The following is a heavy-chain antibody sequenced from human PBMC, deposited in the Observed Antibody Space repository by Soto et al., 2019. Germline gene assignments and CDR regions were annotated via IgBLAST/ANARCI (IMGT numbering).Heavy chain of an antibody. CDR1: GFTFSAFE. Sequence: GGSLRLSCAASGFTFSAFEMNWARQAPGKGLEWLSYIYNSGSTMTYADSVKGRFAISRDNAKNSLYLEMYSLRAEDTAVYYCASDYGGTGLDVWGQGTTVTVSS. J-gene: IGHJ6*02. V-gene: IGHV3-48*03. CDR2: IYNSGSTM. CDR3: ASDYGGTGLDV. D-gene: IGHD4-17*01.